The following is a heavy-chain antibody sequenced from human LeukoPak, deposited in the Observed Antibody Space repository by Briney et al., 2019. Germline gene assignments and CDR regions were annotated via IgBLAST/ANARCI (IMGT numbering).Heavy chain of an antibody. CDR1: GYTFRNYG. J-gene: IGHJ6*04. CDR3: AELGITMIGGV. V-gene: IGHV3-48*04. Sequence: GGTLRLSCAASGYTFRNYGMSWVRQAPGKGLEWVSYISSSGSTIYYADSVKGRFTTSRDNTKNSLYLQMNSLRAEDTAVYYCAELGITMIGGVWGKGTTVTISS. D-gene: IGHD3-10*02. CDR2: ISSSGSTI.